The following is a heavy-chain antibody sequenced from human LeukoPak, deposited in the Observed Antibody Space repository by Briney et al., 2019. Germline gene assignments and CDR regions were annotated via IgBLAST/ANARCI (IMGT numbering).Heavy chain of an antibody. Sequence: PSETLSLTCAVYGGSFSGYYWSWIRQPPGKGLEWIGEINHSGSTNYNPSLKSRVTISVDTSKNQFSLKLSSVTAADTAVYYCARGTFFWSGYYTGFVYWGQGTLVTVFS. CDR1: GGSFSGYY. V-gene: IGHV4-34*01. CDR3: ARGTFFWSGYYTGFVY. D-gene: IGHD3-3*01. CDR2: INHSGST. J-gene: IGHJ4*02.